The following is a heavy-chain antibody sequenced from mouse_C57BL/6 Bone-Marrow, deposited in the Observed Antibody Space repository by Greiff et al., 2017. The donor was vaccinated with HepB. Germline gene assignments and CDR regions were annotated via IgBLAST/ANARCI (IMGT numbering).Heavy chain of an antibody. CDR1: GYAFSSSW. D-gene: IGHD1-1*01. Sequence: QVQLQQSGPELVKPGASVKISCKASGYAFSSSWMNWVKQRPGKGLEWIGRIYPGDGDTNYNGKFKGKATLTADKSSSTAYMQLSSLTSEDSAVYCCARETTVVANFDYWGQGTTLTVSS. CDR3: ARETTVVANFDY. CDR2: IYPGDGDT. V-gene: IGHV1-82*01. J-gene: IGHJ2*01.